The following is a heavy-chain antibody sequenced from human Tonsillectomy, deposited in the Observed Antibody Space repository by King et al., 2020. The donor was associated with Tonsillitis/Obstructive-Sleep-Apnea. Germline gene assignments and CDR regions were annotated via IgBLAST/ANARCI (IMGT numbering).Heavy chain of an antibody. J-gene: IGHJ6*02. Sequence: VQLVESGGGLVQPGGSLRLSCAASGFTFSSYWMSWVRQAPGKGLEWVAKIKQDGSEKYYVDSVKGRFTISRDNAKNSLYLQMNSLRAEDTAVYYCARVIGSAYRYGYNYCDGMDVWGQGTTVTVSS. V-gene: IGHV3-7*03. CDR1: GFTFSSYW. D-gene: IGHD5-18*01. CDR3: ARVIGSAYRYGYNYCDGMDV. CDR2: IKQDGSEK.